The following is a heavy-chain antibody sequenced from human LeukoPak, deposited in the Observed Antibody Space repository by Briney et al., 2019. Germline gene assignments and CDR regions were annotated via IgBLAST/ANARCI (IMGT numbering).Heavy chain of an antibody. J-gene: IGHJ3*02. CDR1: GYTFTSYG. Sequence: GASVKVSCKASGYTFTSYGISWVRQAPGQGLEWMGWISAYNGNTNYAQKLQGRVTMTTDTSTSTAYMELRSLRSDDTAVYYCARDSRSRYYGSGGYHDAFDIWGQGTMVTVSS. D-gene: IGHD3-10*01. CDR3: ARDSRSRYYGSGGYHDAFDI. CDR2: ISAYNGNT. V-gene: IGHV1-18*04.